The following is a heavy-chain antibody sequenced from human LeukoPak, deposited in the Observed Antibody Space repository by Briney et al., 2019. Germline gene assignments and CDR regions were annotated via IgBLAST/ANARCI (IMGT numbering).Heavy chain of an antibody. D-gene: IGHD5/OR15-5a*01. J-gene: IGHJ4*02. Sequence: GKSLKISCKSSGYRFASYWIAWVRQKPGKGLEFMGIIYPGDSDTRYSPSFQGQVTISADKSISTAYLQWSSLKASDTAMYYCAQINMVSTISFSGYRGQGTLVTVSS. V-gene: IGHV5-51*01. CDR1: GYRFASYW. CDR2: IYPGDSDT. CDR3: AQINMVSTISFSGY.